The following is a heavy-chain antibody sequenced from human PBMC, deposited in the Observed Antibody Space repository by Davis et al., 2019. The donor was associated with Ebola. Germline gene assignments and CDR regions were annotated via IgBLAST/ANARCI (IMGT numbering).Heavy chain of an antibody. CDR2: IRQDGGET. Sequence: PGGSLRLSCAAASGFAFSIHWMTWVRQAPGKGLEWVANIRQDGGETYYADSVKGRFAISRDNAKNSLYLQMNSLRAEDTAVYYCARDLYNWNWGFDYWGQGTLVTVSS. D-gene: IGHD1-7*01. CDR1: GFAFSIHW. V-gene: IGHV3-7*01. CDR3: ARDLYNWNWGFDY. J-gene: IGHJ4*02.